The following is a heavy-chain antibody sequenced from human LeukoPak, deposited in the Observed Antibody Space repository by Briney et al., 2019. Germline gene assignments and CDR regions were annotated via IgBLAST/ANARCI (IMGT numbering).Heavy chain of an antibody. J-gene: IGHJ5*02. D-gene: IGHD3-3*01. CDR1: GFSFSGYE. Sequence: GGSLRLSCAASGFSFSGYEMNWVRQAPGKGLEWVSYISSGGNTMYYADSVKGRFTISRDNAKNSLYLQVNSLRAEDTAVYYCARDHSLEYGNWFDPWGQGTLVTVSS. CDR2: ISSGGNTM. V-gene: IGHV3-48*03. CDR3: ARDHSLEYGNWFDP.